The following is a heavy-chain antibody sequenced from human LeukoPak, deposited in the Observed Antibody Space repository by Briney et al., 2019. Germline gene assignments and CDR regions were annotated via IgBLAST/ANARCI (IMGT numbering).Heavy chain of an antibody. Sequence: SETLSLTCAVYGGSFSGYYWSWIRQPPGKGLEWIGYIYYSGSTNYNPSLKSRVTISVDTSKNQFSLKLSSVTAADTAVYYCARQFYGVVDYWGQGTLVTVSS. CDR2: IYYSGST. J-gene: IGHJ4*02. CDR3: ARQFYGVVDY. D-gene: IGHD4-17*01. V-gene: IGHV4-59*01. CDR1: GGSFSGYY.